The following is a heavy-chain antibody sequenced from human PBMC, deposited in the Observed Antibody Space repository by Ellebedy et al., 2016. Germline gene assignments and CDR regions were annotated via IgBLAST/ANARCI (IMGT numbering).Heavy chain of an antibody. D-gene: IGHD6-13*01. V-gene: IGHV1-3*01. J-gene: IGHJ4*02. Sequence: ASVKVSCKVSGYTLTDLSMHWMRQAPGQRLEWMGWSTAGNSNTQYSQRFQGRFTITRDISASTAYMELRSLRSDDTAVYYCARRDLKSGYSSSSNDYWGQGTLVTVSS. CDR3: ARRDLKSGYSSSSNDY. CDR2: STAGNSNT. CDR1: GYTLTDLS.